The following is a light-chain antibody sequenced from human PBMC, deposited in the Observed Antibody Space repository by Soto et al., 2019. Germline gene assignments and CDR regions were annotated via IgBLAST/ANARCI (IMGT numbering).Light chain of an antibody. CDR3: QQYYNYPET. V-gene: IGKV1-5*01. CDR2: DAS. J-gene: IGKJ1*01. CDR1: QSITTW. Sequence: DIQMTQSPSTLSAPVGDRVTITCRASQSITTWLAWYQQKPGKAPKLLIYDASSLESGVPSRFSGSGSGTEFTLTNSSLQPDDFATYYCQQYYNYPETFGQGTKVEIK.